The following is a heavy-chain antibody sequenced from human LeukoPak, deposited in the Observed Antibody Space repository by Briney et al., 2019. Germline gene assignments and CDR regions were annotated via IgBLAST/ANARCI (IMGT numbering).Heavy chain of an antibody. D-gene: IGHD3-3*01. Sequence: GGSLRLSCAAFGFTFSSYAMSWVRQAPGKGLEWVSAISGSGGSTYYADSVKGRFTISRDNSKNTLYLQMNSLRAEDTAVYYCAKVLRFLEWRGAFDIWGQGTMVTVSS. V-gene: IGHV3-23*01. CDR1: GFTFSSYA. CDR3: AKVLRFLEWRGAFDI. CDR2: ISGSGGST. J-gene: IGHJ3*02.